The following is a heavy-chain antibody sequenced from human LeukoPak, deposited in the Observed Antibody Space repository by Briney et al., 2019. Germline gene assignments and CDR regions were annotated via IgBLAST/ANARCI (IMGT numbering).Heavy chain of an antibody. Sequence: GESLKISCKGSGYSFTSYWIGWVRQMPGKGLEWMGIIYPGDSDTRYSPSFQGQVAISADKSISTAYLQWSSLKASDTAMYYCARRVVVQLDAFDIWGQGTMVTVSS. CDR3: ARRVVVQLDAFDI. V-gene: IGHV5-51*01. D-gene: IGHD2-15*01. J-gene: IGHJ3*02. CDR1: GYSFTSYW. CDR2: IYPGDSDT.